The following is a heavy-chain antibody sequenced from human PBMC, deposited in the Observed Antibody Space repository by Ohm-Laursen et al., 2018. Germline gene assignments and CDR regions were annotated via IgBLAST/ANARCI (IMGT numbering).Heavy chain of an antibody. D-gene: IGHD6-13*01. V-gene: IGHV1-2*02. CDR2: INPNSGGT. CDR3: ARGFSSWGDNWFDP. CDR1: GYTFTGYY. J-gene: IGHJ5*02. Sequence: GSSVKVSCKASGYTFTGYYMHWVRQAPGQGLEWMGWINPNSGGTNYAQKFQGRVTMTRDTSISTAYMELSRLRSDDTAVYYCARGFSSWGDNWFDPWGQGTLVTVSS.